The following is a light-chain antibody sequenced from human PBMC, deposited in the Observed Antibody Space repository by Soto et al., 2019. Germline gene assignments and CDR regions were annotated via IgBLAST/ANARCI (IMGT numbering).Light chain of an antibody. CDR1: SSDVGSYNL. CDR2: EGS. CDR3: CSYAASSNYP. J-gene: IGLJ6*01. V-gene: IGLV2-23*01. Sequence: QSVLTQPASVSGSPGQSITISCTGTSSDVGSYNLVSWYQQHPGKAPKLMIYEGSKRPSGVSNRFSGSKSGNTASLTISGLQAEDEAHYYCCSYAASSNYPFGHGTKLTV.